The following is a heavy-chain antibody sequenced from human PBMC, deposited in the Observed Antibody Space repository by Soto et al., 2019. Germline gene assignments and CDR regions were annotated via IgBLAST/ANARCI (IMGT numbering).Heavy chain of an antibody. CDR1: GGSISSGGYS. D-gene: IGHD4-4*01. V-gene: IGHV4-30-2*01. Sequence: QLQLQESGSGVVQPSQTLSLTCAVSGGSISSGGYSWSWIRQPPGKGLEWIGYIYHSGSTYYNPSLKSRVTISVDRSKNQFSLKLSSVTAADTAVYYCARTANYSNYEGIFDYWGQGTLVTVSS. J-gene: IGHJ4*02. CDR2: IYHSGST. CDR3: ARTANYSNYEGIFDY.